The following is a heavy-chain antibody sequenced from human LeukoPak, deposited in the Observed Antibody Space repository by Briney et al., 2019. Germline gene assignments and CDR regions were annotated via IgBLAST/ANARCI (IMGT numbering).Heavy chain of an antibody. J-gene: IGHJ3*02. V-gene: IGHV4-4*07. Sequence: SGTLSLTCTVSGGSIISYYWSWIRHRAGKGLECIWRIYTSGSTNYNPSLKSRVTMSVYTSKNQFSLTLSSVTAADTAVYYCARAPVFDAFDIWGQGTMVTVSS. CDR3: ARAPVFDAFDI. CDR2: IYTSGST. CDR1: GGSIISYY.